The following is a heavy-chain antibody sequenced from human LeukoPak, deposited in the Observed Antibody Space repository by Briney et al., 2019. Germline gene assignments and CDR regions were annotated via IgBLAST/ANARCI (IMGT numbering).Heavy chain of an antibody. V-gene: IGHV3-53*01. CDR1: GFTFSSYA. Sequence: GGSLRLSCAASGFTFSSYAMTWVRQAPGKGLEWVSVIYSGGNTYYADSVKGRFTISRDNSKNTLYLQINSLRPEDTAVYYCARDGCSTTSCYVDWGQGTLVTVSS. CDR3: ARDGCSTTSCYVD. D-gene: IGHD2-2*01. J-gene: IGHJ4*02. CDR2: IYSGGNT.